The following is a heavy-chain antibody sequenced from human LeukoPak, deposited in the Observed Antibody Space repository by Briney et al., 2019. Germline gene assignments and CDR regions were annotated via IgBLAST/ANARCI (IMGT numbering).Heavy chain of an antibody. D-gene: IGHD3/OR15-3a*01. V-gene: IGHV3-30*04. CDR1: GFTFSSYA. J-gene: IGHJ5*02. CDR2: ISYDGSNK. CDR3: ARLKDWYDNGSDKWFDP. Sequence: GGSLRLSCAASGFTFSSYAMHWVRQAPGKGLEWVAVISYDGSNKYYADSVKGRFTISRDNSKNTLYLQMNSLRAEDTAVYYCARLKDWYDNGSDKWFDPWGQGTLVTVSS.